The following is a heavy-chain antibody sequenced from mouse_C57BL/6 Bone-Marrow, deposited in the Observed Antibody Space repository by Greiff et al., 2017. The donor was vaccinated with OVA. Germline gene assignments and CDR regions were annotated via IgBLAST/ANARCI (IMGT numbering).Heavy chain of an antibody. CDR2: IYPGSGST. V-gene: IGHV1-55*01. J-gene: IGHJ3*01. Sequence: VQLQQPGAELVKPGASVKMSCKASGYTFTSYWITWVKQRPGQGLEWIGDIYPGSGSTNYNEKFKSKATLTVDKSSSTAYMQLSSLTSEDSAVYYCARAWTCSLAYWGQGTLVTVSA. CDR1: GYTFTSYW. CDR3: ARAWTCSLAY.